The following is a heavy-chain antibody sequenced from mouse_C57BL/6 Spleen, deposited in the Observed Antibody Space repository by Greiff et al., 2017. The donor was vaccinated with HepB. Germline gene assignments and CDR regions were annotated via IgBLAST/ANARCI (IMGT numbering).Heavy chain of an antibody. J-gene: IGHJ2*01. V-gene: IGHV1-54*01. D-gene: IGHD2-4*01. CDR2: INPGSGGT. Sequence: VQLQQSGAELVRPGTSVKVSCKASGYAFTNYLIEWVKQRPGQGLEWIGVINPGSGGTNYNEKFKGKATLTADKSSSTAYMQLSSLTSEDSAVYFCARESLYYDYDGAYFDYWGQGTTLTVSS. CDR1: GYAFTNYL. CDR3: ARESLYYDYDGAYFDY.